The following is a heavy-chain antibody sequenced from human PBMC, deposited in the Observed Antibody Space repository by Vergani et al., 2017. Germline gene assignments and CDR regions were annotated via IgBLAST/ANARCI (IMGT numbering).Heavy chain of an antibody. CDR3: ASINGSGWRGAAFDI. CDR1: GGSFSGYY. V-gene: IGHV4-34*01. Sequence: QVQLQQWGAGLLKPSETLSLTCAVYGGSFSGYYWSWIRQPPGKGLEWIGEINNSGSTNYNPSLKSRVTISVDTSKNQFSLKLSSVTAADTAVYYCASINGSGWRGAAFDIWGQGTMVTVSS. CDR2: INNSGST. J-gene: IGHJ3*02. D-gene: IGHD6-19*01.